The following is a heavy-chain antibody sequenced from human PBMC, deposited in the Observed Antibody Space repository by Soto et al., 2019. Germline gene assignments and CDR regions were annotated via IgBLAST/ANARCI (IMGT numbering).Heavy chain of an antibody. CDR2: IYYSGST. D-gene: IGHD6-19*01. J-gene: IGHJ4*02. V-gene: IGHV4-31*03. CDR1: SGSISSGGYY. Sequence: TLSLTITVSSGSISSGGYYWSWIRQHPGKGLEWIGYIYYSGSTYYNPSLKSRVTISVDTSKNQFSLKLSSVTAADTAVYYCARYFVAGSPITFDYWGQRTLVTVSS. CDR3: ARYFVAGSPITFDY.